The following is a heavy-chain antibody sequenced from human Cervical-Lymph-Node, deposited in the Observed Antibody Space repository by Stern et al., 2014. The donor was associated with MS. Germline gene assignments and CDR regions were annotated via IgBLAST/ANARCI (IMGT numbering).Heavy chain of an antibody. V-gene: IGHV1-18*01. D-gene: IGHD3-22*01. CDR1: GYTLTSYG. CDR3: ARFHYDKVFDI. J-gene: IGHJ3*02. Sequence: VQLVQCGAEVKKTGASVKVSCKASGYTLTSYGFSWVRQAPGQGLEWMGWISAYNDNTNYAQNFQDRVTMTTNTSTSTAYMELRNLRSDDTAIYYCARFHYDKVFDIWGQGTLVTVSS. CDR2: ISAYNDNT.